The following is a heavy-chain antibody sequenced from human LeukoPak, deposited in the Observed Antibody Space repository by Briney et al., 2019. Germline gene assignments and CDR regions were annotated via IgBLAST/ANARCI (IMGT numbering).Heavy chain of an antibody. V-gene: IGHV4-59*05. CDR1: GGSISSYY. CDR2: IYHNGRT. Sequence: PSETLSLTCTVSGGSISSYYWSWIRQPPGKGLEWIASIYHNGRTYSSPSLESRVTLFLDTSKNHFSLKLSSVTAADTAVYYCARLTLNYMDVWGKGTTVTVSS. J-gene: IGHJ6*03. D-gene: IGHD3-16*01. CDR3: ARLTLNYMDV.